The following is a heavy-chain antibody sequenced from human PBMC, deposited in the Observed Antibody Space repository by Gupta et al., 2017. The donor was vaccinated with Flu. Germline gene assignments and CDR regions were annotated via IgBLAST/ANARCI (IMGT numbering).Heavy chain of an antibody. D-gene: IGHD2-15*01. CDR2: IKSKTDGGTT. CDR1: GFTFSNAW. CDR3: TTGPSVVTGFPFDY. J-gene: IGHJ4*02. Sequence: EVQLVESGGGLVKPGGSLRLSCAASGFTFSNAWMSWVRQAPGKGLEWVGRIKSKTDGGTTDYAAPVKGRFTISRDDSKNTLYLQMNSLKTEDTAVYYCTTGPSVVTGFPFDYWGQGTLVTVSS. V-gene: IGHV3-15*01.